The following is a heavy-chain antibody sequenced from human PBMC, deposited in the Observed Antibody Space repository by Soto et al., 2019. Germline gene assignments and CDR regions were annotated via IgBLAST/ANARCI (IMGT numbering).Heavy chain of an antibody. CDR1: GYNFKQYY. Sequence: QVQLVQSGAEVRKPGASVRLSCETSGYNFKQYYIHWVRQAPGQGLAWMGIINLRGGTTEYAHKFRGRVTVTGDTSTSTDYMQLSSLRSEDTAVYFCARGPDDSDVPRWDYWGQGTLVTVSS. CDR2: INLRGGTT. V-gene: IGHV1-46*02. D-gene: IGHD4-17*01. J-gene: IGHJ4*02. CDR3: ARGPDDSDVPRWDY.